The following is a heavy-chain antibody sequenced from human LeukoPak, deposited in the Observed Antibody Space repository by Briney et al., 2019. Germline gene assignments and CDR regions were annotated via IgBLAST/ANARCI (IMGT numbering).Heavy chain of an antibody. CDR3: AKARGYNYGYSSDC. V-gene: IGHV3-23*01. J-gene: IGHJ4*02. CDR2: ISGGGTNT. Sequence: GGSLRLSRAASGFTFSSYAMSWVRQAPGKGLEWVSGISGGGTNTYHADSVKGRFSISRDNSKNTLYLQMNSLRADDTAVYYCAKARGYNYGYSSDCWGQGTLVTVSS. D-gene: IGHD5-18*01. CDR1: GFTFSSYA.